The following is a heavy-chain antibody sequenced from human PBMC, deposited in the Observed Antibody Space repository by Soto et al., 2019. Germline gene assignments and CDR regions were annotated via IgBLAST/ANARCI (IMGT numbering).Heavy chain of an antibody. J-gene: IGHJ5*02. Sequence: ASVKVSCKASGGTFSSYAISWVRQAPGQGLEWMGWINPNSGGTNYAQKFQGRVTMTRDTSISTAYMELSRLRSDDTAVYYCARDRGYYDSSGYYANWFDPWGQGTLVTVSS. V-gene: IGHV1-2*02. D-gene: IGHD3-22*01. CDR1: GGTFSSYA. CDR2: INPNSGGT. CDR3: ARDRGYYDSSGYYANWFDP.